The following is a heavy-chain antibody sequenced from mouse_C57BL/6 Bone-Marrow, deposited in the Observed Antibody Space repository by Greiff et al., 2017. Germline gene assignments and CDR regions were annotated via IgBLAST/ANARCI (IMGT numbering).Heavy chain of an antibody. V-gene: IGHV1-7*01. CDR3: AREVERGYGRRYGYFDY. D-gene: IGHD1-1*01. Sequence: QVQLKQSGAELAKPGASVKLSCKASGYTFTSYWMHWVKQRPGQGLEWIGYINPSSGYTKYNQKFKDKATLTADKSSSTAYMQLSSLTYEDSAVYYCAREVERGYGRRYGYFDYWGQGTTLTVSS. J-gene: IGHJ2*01. CDR2: INPSSGYT. CDR1: GYTFTSYW.